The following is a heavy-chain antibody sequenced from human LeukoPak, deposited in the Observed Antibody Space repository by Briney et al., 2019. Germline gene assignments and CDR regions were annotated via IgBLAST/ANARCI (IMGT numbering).Heavy chain of an antibody. CDR3: ARRFLGGYSYGYRGSYYYYYMDV. J-gene: IGHJ6*03. V-gene: IGHV4-59*12. Sequence: SETLSLTCTVSGGSISSYYWSWIRQPPGKGLEWIGYIYYSGSTNYNPSLKSRVTISVDTSKNQFSLKLSSVTAADTAVYYCARRFLGGYSYGYRGSYYYYYMDVWGKGTTVTISS. CDR1: GGSISSYY. D-gene: IGHD5-18*01. CDR2: IYYSGST.